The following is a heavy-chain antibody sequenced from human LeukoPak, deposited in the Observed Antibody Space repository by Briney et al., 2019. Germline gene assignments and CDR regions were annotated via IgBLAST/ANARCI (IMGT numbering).Heavy chain of an antibody. J-gene: IGHJ4*02. Sequence: ASVKVSCKASGYTFTSYDINWVRQATGQGLEWMGWMNPNSGNTGYAQKFQGRVTMTRNTSISTAYMELSSLRSEDTAVYYCARVGYCTNGVCSTPDYWGQGTLVTVSS. CDR1: GYTFTSYD. D-gene: IGHD2-8*01. CDR3: ARVGYCTNGVCSTPDY. V-gene: IGHV1-8*01. CDR2: MNPNSGNT.